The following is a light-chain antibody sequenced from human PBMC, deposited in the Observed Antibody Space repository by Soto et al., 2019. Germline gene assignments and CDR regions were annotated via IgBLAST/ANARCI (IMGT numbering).Light chain of an antibody. J-gene: IGKJ3*01. V-gene: IGKV1-27*01. CDR2: APY. Sequence: DSQMTQSPSSLSASVGDRVTITCRASQAISDFLAWYQQKPGEAPKLLIYAPYTLQSGVASRFSGGGSGTDFTLTISGLQPEDVATYYCQRYSSAPLTFGPGHTVDI. CDR3: QRYSSAPLT. CDR1: QAISDF.